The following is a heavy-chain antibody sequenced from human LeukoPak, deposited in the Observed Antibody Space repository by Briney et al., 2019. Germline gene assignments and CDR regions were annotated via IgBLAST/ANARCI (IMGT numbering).Heavy chain of an antibody. J-gene: IGHJ6*03. CDR1: GYTFTSYG. CDR3: ARVRNWGSYYYYYMDV. CDR2: ISAYNGNT. V-gene: IGHV1-18*01. Sequence: ASVKVSCKASGYTFTSYGISWVRQAPGQGLEWMGWISAYNGNTNYAQKLQSRVTMTTDTSTSTAYMELRSLRSDDTAVYYCARVRNWGSYYYYYMDVWGKGTTVTVSS. D-gene: IGHD7-27*01.